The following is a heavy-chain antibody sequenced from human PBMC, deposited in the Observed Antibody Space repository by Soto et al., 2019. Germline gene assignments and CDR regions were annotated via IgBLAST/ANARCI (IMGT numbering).Heavy chain of an antibody. Sequence: PGGSLRLSCAASGFTFTKYFMTWIRQAPGKGLEWVANINQDGSEKYFVDSVKGRFTTSRDNAKNSLFLQMNSLRAEDTAVYYCASGHTSGWYDYWGQGTLVTVSS. J-gene: IGHJ4*02. CDR2: INQDGSEK. D-gene: IGHD6-19*01. V-gene: IGHV3-7*03. CDR3: ASGHTSGWYDY. CDR1: GFTFTKYF.